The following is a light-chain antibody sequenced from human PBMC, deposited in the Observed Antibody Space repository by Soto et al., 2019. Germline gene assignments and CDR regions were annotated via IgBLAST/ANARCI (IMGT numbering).Light chain of an antibody. Sequence: DIQMTQSPSSLSASVGDRVTITCRASQTISSSLNWYQQKPGKAPKLLIYAASSLQSGVPSRFSGSGSGTDFTLTISSLRPEDFATYYCQQSYSTWTFGQGTKVEIK. J-gene: IGKJ1*01. CDR1: QTISSS. CDR2: AAS. V-gene: IGKV1-39*01. CDR3: QQSYSTWT.